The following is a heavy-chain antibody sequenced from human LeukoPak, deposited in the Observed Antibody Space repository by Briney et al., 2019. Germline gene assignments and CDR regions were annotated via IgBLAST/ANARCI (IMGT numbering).Heavy chain of an antibody. CDR3: AREGKAYCSSTSCYQYYYYYYMDV. D-gene: IGHD2-2*01. J-gene: IGHJ6*03. Sequence: SETLSLTCTVSGGSISSSSYYWSWIRQPPGKGLEWIGEINHSGSTNYNPSLKSRVTISVDTSKNQFSLKLSSVTAADTAVYYCAREGKAYCSSTSCYQYYYYYYMDVWGKGTTVTVSS. V-gene: IGHV4-39*07. CDR2: INHSGST. CDR1: GGSISSSSYY.